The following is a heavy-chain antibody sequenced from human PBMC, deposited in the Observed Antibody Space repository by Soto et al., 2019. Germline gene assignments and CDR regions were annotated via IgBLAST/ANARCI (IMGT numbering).Heavy chain of an antibody. CDR3: AKSWELRRFFAS. CDR1: GASIISENW. D-gene: IGHD1-26*01. V-gene: IGHV4-4*02. Sequence: KTSETLSLTCAVSGASIISENWWTWVRQSPGKGLEWIGEIHHTGSTTYNPSLDSRVTMSVDKSKNHFSLILSSVTAADTALYYCAKSWELRRFFASWGQGTLVTVS. CDR2: IHHTGST. J-gene: IGHJ4*02.